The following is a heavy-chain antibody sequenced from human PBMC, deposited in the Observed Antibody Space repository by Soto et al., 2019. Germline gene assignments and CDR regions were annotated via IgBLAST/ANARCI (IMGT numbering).Heavy chain of an antibody. CDR2: IYHSGST. J-gene: IGHJ6*02. D-gene: IGHD3-22*01. CDR1: GGSISSSNW. CDR3: ARSPDSSGYYPRWYYYGMDV. V-gene: IGHV4-4*02. Sequence: QVQLQESGPGLVKPSGTLSLTCAVSGGSISSSNWWSWVRQPPGKGLEWIGEIYHSGSTNYNPSRESRVPISVDKSKNPFALKLSSVTAADTAVYYCARSPDSSGYYPRWYYYGMDVWGQGTTVTVSS.